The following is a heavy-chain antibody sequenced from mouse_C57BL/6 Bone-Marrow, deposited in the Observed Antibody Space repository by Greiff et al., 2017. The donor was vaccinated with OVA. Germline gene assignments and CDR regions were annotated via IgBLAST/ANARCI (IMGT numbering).Heavy chain of an antibody. J-gene: IGHJ2*01. Sequence: QVQLQQSGAELARPGASVKLSCKASGYTFTSYGISWVKQRTGQGLEWIGEIYPRSGNTYYNEKFKGKATLTADKSSSTAYMELRSLTSEDSAVYFCARRYYGTLFDDWGQGTTLTVSS. CDR1: GYTFTSYG. CDR3: ARRYYGTLFDD. CDR2: IYPRSGNT. V-gene: IGHV1-81*01. D-gene: IGHD1-1*01.